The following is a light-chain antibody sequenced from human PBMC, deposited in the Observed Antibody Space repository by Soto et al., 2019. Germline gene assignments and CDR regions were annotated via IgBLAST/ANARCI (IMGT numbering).Light chain of an antibody. CDR2: GNT. CDR1: SSNIGSTYD. CDR3: ASYTTSSTYA. Sequence: QSVRTQPPSVSGAPGQRVTISCTGSSSNIGSTYDVQWYQQLPGTAPKLLIHGNTDRPSGVPDRFSGPKSGTSASLAITGLQAVDEADYYCASYTTSSTYAFGTGTKVTVL. J-gene: IGLJ1*01. V-gene: IGLV1-40*01.